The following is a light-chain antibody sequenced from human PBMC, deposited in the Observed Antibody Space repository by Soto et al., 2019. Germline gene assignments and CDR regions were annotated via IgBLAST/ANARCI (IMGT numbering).Light chain of an antibody. Sequence: DIVMTQSPDSLAVSLGERATINCKSSQTVLFRSNNKNYLAWYQQKPRQPPKLLIYWASTRESGVPDRFSGSGSGTDFTLTISSLQADDVAVYYCQQYYATPLTFGPGTKVDIK. CDR1: QTVLFRSNNKNY. CDR2: WAS. V-gene: IGKV4-1*01. J-gene: IGKJ3*01. CDR3: QQYYATPLT.